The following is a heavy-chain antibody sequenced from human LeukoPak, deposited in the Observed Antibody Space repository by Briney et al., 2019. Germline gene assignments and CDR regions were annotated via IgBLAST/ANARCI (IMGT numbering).Heavy chain of an antibody. V-gene: IGHV3-43*01. CDR3: AKSQQWLPGDF. J-gene: IGHJ4*02. CDR2: ISWDGDTS. Sequence: GGSLRLSCSASGSTFGDYTLHWVRQAPGKGLEWVSLISWDGDTSYYADSVKGRFTISRDNSKNSLYLQMNSLRAEDTALYYCAKSQQWLPGDFWGQGTLVTVSS. D-gene: IGHD6-19*01. CDR1: GSTFGDYT.